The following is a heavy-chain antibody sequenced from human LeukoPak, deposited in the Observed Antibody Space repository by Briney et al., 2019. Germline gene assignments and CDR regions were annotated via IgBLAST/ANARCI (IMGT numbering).Heavy chain of an antibody. Sequence: ETLSLTCAVSGGSISSSNWWSWVRQAPGKGLEWVSAISGSGGSTYYADSVKGRFTISRDNSKNTLYLQMNSLRAEDTAVYYCARDSYYDILTGYYYYYYGMDVWGQGTTVTVSS. D-gene: IGHD3-9*01. CDR2: ISGSGGST. J-gene: IGHJ6*02. CDR3: ARDSYYDILTGYYYYYYGMDV. CDR1: GGSISSSN. V-gene: IGHV3-23*01.